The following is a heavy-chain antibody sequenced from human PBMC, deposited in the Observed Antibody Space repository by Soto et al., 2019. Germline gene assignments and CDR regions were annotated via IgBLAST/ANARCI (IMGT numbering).Heavy chain of an antibody. CDR3: ARDGETPGAYSSSLYSSFDY. V-gene: IGHV3-30-3*01. Sequence: GGSLRLSCAASGFTFSSYAMSWVRQAPGKGLEWVAVISCDGSSKYYADSVKGRFTISRDNSKNTLYLQMNSLRAEDTAVYYCARDGETPGAYSSSLYSSFDYWGQGTLVTVSS. CDR1: GFTFSSYA. CDR2: ISCDGSSK. D-gene: IGHD6-13*01. J-gene: IGHJ4*02.